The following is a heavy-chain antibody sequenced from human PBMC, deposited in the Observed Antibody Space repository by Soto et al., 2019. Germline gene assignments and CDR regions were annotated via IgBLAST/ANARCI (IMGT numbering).Heavy chain of an antibody. Sequence: VASVKVSCKASGYTFTGYYMHWVRQAPGQGLEWMGWINPNSGGTNYAQKFQGWVTMTRDTSISTAYMELSRLRSDDTAVYYCARDSPYYYYGMDVWGQGTTVTVSS. CDR2: INPNSGGT. CDR1: GYTFTGYY. CDR3: ARDSPYYYYGMDV. V-gene: IGHV1-2*04. J-gene: IGHJ6*02.